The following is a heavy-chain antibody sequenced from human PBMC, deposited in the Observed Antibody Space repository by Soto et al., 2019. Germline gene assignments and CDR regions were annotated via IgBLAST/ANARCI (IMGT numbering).Heavy chain of an antibody. CDR2: IYYSGST. V-gene: IGHV4-59*01. CDR1: GGSISSYY. J-gene: IGHJ3*02. CDR3: ARDPGGSGGLDAFDI. D-gene: IGHD2-15*01. Sequence: SETLSLTCTVSGGSISSYYWSWIRQPPGKGLEWIGYIYYSGSTNYNPSLKSRVTISVDTSKNQFSLKLSSVTAADTAVYYCARDPGGSGGLDAFDIWGQGTMVTVSS.